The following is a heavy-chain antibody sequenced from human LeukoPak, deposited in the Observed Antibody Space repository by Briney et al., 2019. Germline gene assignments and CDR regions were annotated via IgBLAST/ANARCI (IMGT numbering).Heavy chain of an antibody. CDR2: ISGDGGST. D-gene: IGHD5-24*01. V-gene: IGHV3-43*02. Sequence: GGSLRLSCAASGFTFDEHAMHWVRQAPGKGLEWVSLISGDGGSTYYVVSVKGRFTVSRDNSKNSLYLHMNSLTTEDTALYYCAKDYVRDGYNYGVFQNWGRGTLVTVPS. CDR1: GFTFDEHA. J-gene: IGHJ4*02. CDR3: AKDYVRDGYNYGVFQN.